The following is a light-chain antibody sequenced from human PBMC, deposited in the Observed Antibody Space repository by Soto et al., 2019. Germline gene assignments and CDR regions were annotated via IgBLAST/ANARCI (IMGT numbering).Light chain of an antibody. Sequence: QAVVTQPPSVSAAPGQMVTISCSGSSSNIGNNYVSWYQQLPGTAPKLLIYENNKRPSGIPDRFSGSKSGTSATLGITGLQTGDEADYYCGTWDSSLSAWVFGGGTKVTVL. CDR2: ENN. CDR1: SSNIGNNY. CDR3: GTWDSSLSAWV. V-gene: IGLV1-51*02. J-gene: IGLJ3*02.